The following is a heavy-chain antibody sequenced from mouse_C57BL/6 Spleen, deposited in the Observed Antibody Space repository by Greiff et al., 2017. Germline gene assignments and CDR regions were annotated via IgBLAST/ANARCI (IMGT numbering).Heavy chain of an antibody. J-gene: IGHJ2*01. V-gene: IGHV1-7*01. CDR3: ARRIWATPDY. D-gene: IGHD1-1*02. CDR2: INPSSGYT. Sequence: QVQLQQSGAELAKPGASVKLSCKASGYTFTSYWMHWVKQRPGQGLEWIGYINPSSGYTKYNQKFKDKATLTADKSSSTAYMQLNSLTYEDSALYYCARRIWATPDYWGRGTTLTVSS. CDR1: GYTFTSYW.